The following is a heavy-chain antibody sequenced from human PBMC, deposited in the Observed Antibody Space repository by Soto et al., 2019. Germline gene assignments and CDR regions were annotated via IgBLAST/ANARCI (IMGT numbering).Heavy chain of an antibody. CDR1: RFTFSIYS. CDR3: ARDQGYSYGPTDY. CDR2: ISSSSSTI. J-gene: IGHJ4*02. D-gene: IGHD5-18*01. Sequence: GWSLRLSCAASRFTFSIYSMNWVRKAPGKGLEWVSYISSSSSTIYYADSVKGRFTISRDNAKNSLYLQMNSLRAEDTAVYYCARDQGYSYGPTDYWGQGTLVTVSS. V-gene: IGHV3-48*01.